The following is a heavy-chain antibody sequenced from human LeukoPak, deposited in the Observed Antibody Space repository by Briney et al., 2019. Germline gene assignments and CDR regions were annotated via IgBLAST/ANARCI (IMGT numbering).Heavy chain of an antibody. CDR2: IIPIFGTA. CDR3: ATKGTEYSSSSTPLFSMDV. Sequence: SVKVSCKASGGTFSSYAISWVRQAPGQGLEWMGGIIPIFGTANYAQKFQGRVTITTDESTSTAYMELSSLRSEDTAVYYCATKGTEYSSSSTPLFSMDVWGKGTTVTVSS. CDR1: GGTFSSYA. D-gene: IGHD6-6*01. V-gene: IGHV1-69*05. J-gene: IGHJ6*03.